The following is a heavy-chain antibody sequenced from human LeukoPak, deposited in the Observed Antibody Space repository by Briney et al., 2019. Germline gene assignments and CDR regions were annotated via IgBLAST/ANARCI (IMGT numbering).Heavy chain of an antibody. D-gene: IGHD3-10*01. CDR1: GFNFGNNG. V-gene: IGHV3-23*01. J-gene: IGHJ5*02. CDR3: LPHGSGSS. CDR2: IVANGDT. Sequence: GGSLRLSCTASGFNFGNNGVTWVRQNPRKGLEWVSAIVANGDTSTADPVKGRFSTFRDISRNTVYLQMTTLRVEDTAMYYCLPHGSGSSWGKGTLVTVSS.